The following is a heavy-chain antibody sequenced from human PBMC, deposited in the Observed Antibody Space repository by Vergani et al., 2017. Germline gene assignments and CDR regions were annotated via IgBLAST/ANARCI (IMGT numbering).Heavy chain of an antibody. D-gene: IGHD4-17*01. V-gene: IGHV1-69-2*01. Sequence: EVQLVQSGAEVNKPVATMKISCKVSGYTFTDHYMHWVKQAPGKGLEWMGLVDPEDGETIYAEKFKGRVTIAADTSTDTAHLELSSLRSEDTAVYYCATPQTVTTGGMEVWGQGTTVIVSS. CDR2: VDPEDGET. CDR1: GYTFTDHY. CDR3: ATPQTVTTGGMEV. J-gene: IGHJ6*02.